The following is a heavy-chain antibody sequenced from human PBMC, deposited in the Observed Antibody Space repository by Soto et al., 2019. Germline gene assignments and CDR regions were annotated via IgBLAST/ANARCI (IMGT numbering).Heavy chain of an antibody. J-gene: IGHJ4*02. V-gene: IGHV1-69*13. CDR2: IIPIFGTA. Sequence: ASVKVSCKASGGTFSSYAISWVRQAPGQGLEWMGGIIPIFGTANYAQKFQGRVTITADESTSTAYMELSSLRSEDTAVYYCARAPSSGYYLEGAPFDYWGQGTLVTVSS. D-gene: IGHD3-22*01. CDR1: GGTFSSYA. CDR3: ARAPSSGYYLEGAPFDY.